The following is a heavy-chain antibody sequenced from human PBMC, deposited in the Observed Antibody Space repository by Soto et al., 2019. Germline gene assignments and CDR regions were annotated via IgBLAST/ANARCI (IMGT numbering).Heavy chain of an antibody. V-gene: IGHV1-69*13. CDR3: ARYYYDSSGPYYYYGMDV. CDR1: GGTFSSYA. D-gene: IGHD3-22*01. J-gene: IGHJ6*02. Sequence: GASVKVSCKASGGTFSSYAISWVRPAPGQGLEWMGGIIPIFGTANYAQKFQGRVTITADESTSTAYMELSSLRSEDTAVYYCARYYYDSSGPYYYYGMDVWGQGTTVTVSS. CDR2: IIPIFGTA.